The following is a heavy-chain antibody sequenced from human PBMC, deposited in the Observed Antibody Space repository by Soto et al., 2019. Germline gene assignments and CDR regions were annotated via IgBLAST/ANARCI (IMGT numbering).Heavy chain of an antibody. J-gene: IGHJ4*02. CDR2: ISGSGGST. V-gene: IGHV3-23*01. D-gene: IGHD6-6*01. CDR1: GFTFSSYA. Sequence: PGGSLTLSCAASGFTFSSYAMSWVSQAPGKGLEWVSAISGSGGSTYYADSVKGRFTISRDNSKNTLYLQMNSLRAEDTAVYYCAKVQNTGRIAARPGRAYYFDYWGQGTLVTVSS. CDR3: AKVQNTGRIAARPGRAYYFDY.